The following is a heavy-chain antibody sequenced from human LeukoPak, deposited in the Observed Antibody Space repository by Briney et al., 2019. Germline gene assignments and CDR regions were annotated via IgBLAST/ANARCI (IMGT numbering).Heavy chain of an antibody. CDR3: TRDLGKYCSGGSCYSPTV. V-gene: IGHV3-49*03. CDR2: IRSKAYGGTT. D-gene: IGHD2-15*01. CDR1: GFTFGDYA. Sequence: QPGGSLGLSCTAPGFTFGDYAMSWFRQAPGKGLEWVGFIRSKAYGGTTEYAASVKGRFTISRDDSKSIAYLQMKSLKTEDTAVYYCTRDLGKYCSGGSCYSPTVWGKGTTVTVSS. J-gene: IGHJ6*04.